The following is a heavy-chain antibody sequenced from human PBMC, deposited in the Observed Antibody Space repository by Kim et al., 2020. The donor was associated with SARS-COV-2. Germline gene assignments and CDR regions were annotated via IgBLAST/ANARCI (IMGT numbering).Heavy chain of an antibody. D-gene: IGHD3-22*01. V-gene: IGHV1-69*01. J-gene: IGHJ4*02. CDR3: ARTYYYDSSGYSTLGY. Sequence: KFQGRVTITADESTSTAYMELSSLRSEDTAVYYCARTYYYDSSGYSTLGYWGQGTLVTVSS.